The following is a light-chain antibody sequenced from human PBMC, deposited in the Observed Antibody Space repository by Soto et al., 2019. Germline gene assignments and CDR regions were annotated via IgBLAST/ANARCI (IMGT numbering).Light chain of an antibody. CDR1: QSVNNNC. Sequence: SAVALSLSKEERATLSCRASQSVNNNCLAWYQQKPGQAPRLLIYDASSRATAIPDRFSGSGSGTDFTLTISRLVPEDYAVYYWHQDCGSPPITFCQGTRLEI. CDR3: HQDCGSPPIT. J-gene: IGKJ5*01. V-gene: IGKV3-20*01. CDR2: DAS.